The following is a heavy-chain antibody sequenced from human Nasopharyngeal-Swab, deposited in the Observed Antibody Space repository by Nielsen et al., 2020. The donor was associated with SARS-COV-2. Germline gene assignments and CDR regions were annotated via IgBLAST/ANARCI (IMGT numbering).Heavy chain of an antibody. V-gene: IGHV1-46*01. CDR1: GYTFTSYY. D-gene: IGHD4-17*01. CDR2: INPSGGST. Sequence: ASVKVSCKASGYTFTSYYMHWVRQAPGQGLEWMGIINPSGGSTSYAQKFQGRVTMTRDSSTSTVYMELSSLRSEDTAVHYCARDLTATVTTNYYYGIDVWGQGTTVTVSS. J-gene: IGHJ6*02. CDR3: ARDLTATVTTNYYYGIDV.